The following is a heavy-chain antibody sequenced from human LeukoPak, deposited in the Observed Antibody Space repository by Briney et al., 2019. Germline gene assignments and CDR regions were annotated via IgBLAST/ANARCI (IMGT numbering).Heavy chain of an antibody. Sequence: GGSLRLSCAGSGFTFSYDGLSWVRQAPGKGLEWVSSITGSGAATYYADSTKGRFTISRDNSKNTLYLHMNSLRVEDTAVYYCAKDLSTGCNWFDPWGQGTLVTVSS. V-gene: IGHV3-23*01. CDR1: GFTFSYDG. D-gene: IGHD1-14*01. CDR3: AKDLSTGCNWFDP. J-gene: IGHJ5*02. CDR2: ITGSGAAT.